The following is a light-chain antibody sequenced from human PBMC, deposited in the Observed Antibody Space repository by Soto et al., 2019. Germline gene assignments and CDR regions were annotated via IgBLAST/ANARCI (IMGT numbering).Light chain of an antibody. CDR2: GAS. V-gene: IGKV3-20*01. CDR1: QSVSSSY. CDR3: QQYGSSPLFWT. Sequence: EIVLTQSPGTLSLSPGERATLSCRASQSVSSSYLAWYQQKPGQAPRLLIYGASSRATGIPDRFSGSGSGTDFTLTISGLEPEDFAVYYCQQYGSSPLFWTFSQGTKLEIK. J-gene: IGKJ2*01.